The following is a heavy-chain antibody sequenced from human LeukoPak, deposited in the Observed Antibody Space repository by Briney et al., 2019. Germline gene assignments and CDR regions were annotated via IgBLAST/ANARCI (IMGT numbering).Heavy chain of an antibody. CDR3: ARDFGRLGCDAFDF. CDR2: IYHTGRA. D-gene: IGHD3-16*01. Sequence: SETPSLTSTVSGVSITSHNSSSIWDPPGKGLEWIGYIYHTGRANFTPSLQSRVTMSVDTSKHQVSLRVTSVTTADTAVYCCARDFGRLGCDAFDFWGQGTMVTVSS. V-gene: IGHV4-59*11. J-gene: IGHJ3*01. CDR1: GVSITSHN.